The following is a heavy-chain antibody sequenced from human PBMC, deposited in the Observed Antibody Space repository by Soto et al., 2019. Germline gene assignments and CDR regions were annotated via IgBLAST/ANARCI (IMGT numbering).Heavy chain of an antibody. CDR2: IYFIAAP. CDR3: ALRSMAVVPEY. V-gene: IGHV4-61*01. D-gene: IGHD3-22*01. J-gene: IGHJ4*02. CDR1: GDSVSSGTYY. Sequence: PSETLSLTCTGSGDSVSSGTYYWSWIRQPPWKGLEWICYIYFIAAPNYNPSLKRRATIARDTSTNQCSLTLSSMTAADTAVYYCALRSMAVVPEYWGQGTLVTVSS.